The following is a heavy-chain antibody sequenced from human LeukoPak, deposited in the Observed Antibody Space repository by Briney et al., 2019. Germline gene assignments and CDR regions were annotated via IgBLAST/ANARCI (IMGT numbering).Heavy chain of an antibody. V-gene: IGHV4-59*01. Sequence: SETLSLTCTVSGGSISSYYWSWIRQPPGKGLEWIGYIYYSGSTNYNPSLKSRVTISVDTSKNQFSLKLSSVTAADTAVYYCARIDSSSWRQCDYWGQGTLVTVSS. CDR2: IYYSGST. J-gene: IGHJ4*02. CDR3: ARIDSSSWRQCDY. CDR1: GGSISSYY. D-gene: IGHD6-13*01.